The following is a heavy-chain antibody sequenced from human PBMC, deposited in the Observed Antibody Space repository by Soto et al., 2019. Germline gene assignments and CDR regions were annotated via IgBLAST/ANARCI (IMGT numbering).Heavy chain of an antibody. J-gene: IGHJ5*02. CDR1: GYTFTSYD. CDR2: MNPNSGNT. Sequence: ASVKVSCKASGYTFTSYDINWVRQATGQGLEWMGWMNPNSGNTGYAQKFQGRVTKTRNTSISTAYMELSSLRSEDTAVYYRARYDFWSGYYTWGQGTLVTVSS. D-gene: IGHD3-3*01. V-gene: IGHV1-8*01. CDR3: ARYDFWSGYYT.